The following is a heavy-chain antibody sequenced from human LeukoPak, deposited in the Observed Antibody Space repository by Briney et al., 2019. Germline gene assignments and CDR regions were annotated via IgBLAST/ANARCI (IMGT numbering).Heavy chain of an antibody. CDR1: GGSFSGYY. CDR2: INHSGST. V-gene: IGHV4-34*01. J-gene: IGHJ4*02. CDR3: ATDDYYDSSGFDY. Sequence: SETLSLTCAVYGGSFSGYYWSWIRQPPGKGLEWIGEINHSGSTNYNPSLKSRVTISVDTSKNQFSLKLSSVTAADTAVYYCATDDYYDSSGFDYWGQGTLVTVSS. D-gene: IGHD3-22*01.